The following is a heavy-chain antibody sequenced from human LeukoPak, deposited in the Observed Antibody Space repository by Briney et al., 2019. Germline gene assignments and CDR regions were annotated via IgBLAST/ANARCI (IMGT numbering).Heavy chain of an antibody. D-gene: IGHD3-22*01. Sequence: GGSLRLSCAASGFTFSNYWMHWVRQAPGKWLVWVSRINSDGINTSYADSVKGRFTISRDNAKNTLNLQMNSLRAEDTAVYYCARDLGQYYDTSDNWFDPWGQGTLVTISS. V-gene: IGHV3-74*01. J-gene: IGHJ5*02. CDR3: ARDLGQYYDTSDNWFDP. CDR2: INSDGINT. CDR1: GFTFSNYW.